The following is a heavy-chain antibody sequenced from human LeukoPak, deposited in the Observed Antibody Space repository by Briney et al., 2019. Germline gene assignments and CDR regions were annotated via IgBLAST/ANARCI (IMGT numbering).Heavy chain of an antibody. J-gene: IGHJ4*02. CDR3: ARDEGYYYDSSGYYLFDY. Sequence: GGSLRLSCAASGFTFSSYAMSWVRQAPGKGLEWVSIISGSGGTTYYADSVKGRFTISRDNAKNSLYLQMNSLRAEDTAVYYCARDEGYYYDSSGYYLFDYWGQGTLVTVSS. CDR1: GFTFSSYA. D-gene: IGHD3-22*01. V-gene: IGHV3-23*01. CDR2: ISGSGGTT.